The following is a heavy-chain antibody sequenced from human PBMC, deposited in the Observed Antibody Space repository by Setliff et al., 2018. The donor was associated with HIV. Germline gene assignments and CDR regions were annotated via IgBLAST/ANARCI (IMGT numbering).Heavy chain of an antibody. CDR1: GYSFSNYA. CDR3: ARTVYGDYGGDLNWLDP. D-gene: IGHD4-17*01. CDR2: VNTQTGSP. V-gene: IGHV7-4-1*02. J-gene: IGHJ5*02. Sequence: VASVKVSCKASGYSFSNYAMSWVRQAPGQGLEWMGWVNTQTGSPTYAQAFTGRFVFSVDTSIATAFLEISNLKAGDTAVYYCARTVYGDYGGDLNWLDPWGQGTLVTVSS.